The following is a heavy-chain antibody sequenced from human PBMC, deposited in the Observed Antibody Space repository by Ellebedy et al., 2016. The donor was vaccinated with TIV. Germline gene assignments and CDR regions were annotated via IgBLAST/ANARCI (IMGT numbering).Heavy chain of an antibody. CDR3: ASSRGYCSGGSCYGRWFDP. D-gene: IGHD2-15*01. Sequence: SETLSLTXAVYGGSFSGYYWGWIRQPPGKGLEWIGSIYYSGSTYYNPSLKSRVTISVDTSKNQFSLKLSSVTAADTAVYYCASSRGYCSGGSCYGRWFDPWGQGTLVTVSS. CDR1: GGSFSGYY. CDR2: IYYSGST. V-gene: IGHV4-34*09. J-gene: IGHJ5*02.